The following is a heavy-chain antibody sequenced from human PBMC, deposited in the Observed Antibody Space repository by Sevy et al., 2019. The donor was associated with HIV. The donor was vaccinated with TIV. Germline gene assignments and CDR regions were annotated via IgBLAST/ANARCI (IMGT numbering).Heavy chain of an antibody. V-gene: IGHV1-46*01. CDR1: GYTFTSYY. CDR2: INPSGGST. Sequence: ASVKVSCKASGYTFTSYYMHWVRQAPGQGLEWMGIINPSGGSTSYAQKFQGRVTMTRDTSTSTVYMELSSLRSEDTAVYYCASRTIAAAATDWYFDLWGRGTLVTVSS. D-gene: IGHD6-13*01. J-gene: IGHJ2*01. CDR3: ASRTIAAAATDWYFDL.